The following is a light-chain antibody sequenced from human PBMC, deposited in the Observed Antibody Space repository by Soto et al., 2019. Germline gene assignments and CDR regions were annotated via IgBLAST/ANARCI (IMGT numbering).Light chain of an antibody. CDR3: QQSYNTTWT. CDR2: AAS. J-gene: IGKJ1*01. Sequence: IQITQSPSSLSESEGDRVTITCRASQGISTYLNWYQQKPGKAPKLLIYAASSLQSGVPSRFSGSGSETDFTLTISSLQPEDFATYSCQQSYNTTWTFGQGTKVDIK. V-gene: IGKV1-39*01. CDR1: QGISTY.